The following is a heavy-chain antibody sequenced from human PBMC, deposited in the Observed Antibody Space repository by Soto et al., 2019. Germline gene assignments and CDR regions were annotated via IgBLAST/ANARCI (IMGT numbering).Heavy chain of an antibody. CDR3: ARTYGSGSVLDWFDP. CDR2: IWYDGSNK. Sequence: QVQLVESGGGVVQTGRSLRLSCAASGFTFSSYGMHWVRQAPGKGLEWVAVIWYDGSNKYYADSVKGRFTISRDNSKNTLYLQMNSLRAEDTAVYYCARTYGSGSVLDWFDPWGQGTLVTVSS. D-gene: IGHD3-10*01. J-gene: IGHJ5*02. V-gene: IGHV3-33*01. CDR1: GFTFSSYG.